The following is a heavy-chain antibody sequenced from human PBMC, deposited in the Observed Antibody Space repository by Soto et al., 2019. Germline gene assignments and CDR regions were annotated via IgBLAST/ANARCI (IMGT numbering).Heavy chain of an antibody. CDR3: AREPTSGYCSGGSCFR. D-gene: IGHD2-15*01. CDR2: IYSGGST. J-gene: IGHJ4*02. CDR1: GFTVSSNY. V-gene: IGHV3-66*01. Sequence: GGSLRLSCAASGFTVSSNYMSWVRQAPGKGLEWVSVIYSGGSTYYADSVKGRFTISRDNSKNTLYLQMNSLRAEDTAVYYYAREPTSGYCSGGSCFRWGQGTLVTVSS.